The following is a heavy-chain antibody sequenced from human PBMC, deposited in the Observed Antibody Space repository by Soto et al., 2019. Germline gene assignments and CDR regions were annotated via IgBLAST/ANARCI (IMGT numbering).Heavy chain of an antibody. D-gene: IGHD2-2*01. V-gene: IGHV3-7*01. J-gene: IGHJ4*02. CDR1: GFTFSNYW. Sequence: EVHLVESGGGFVQPGGSLRLSCVASGFTFSNYWMHWVRQAPGKGLERVANIKQDATETSYADSVKGRFSISRDNAKNSLYLQMESLRVDDTAVYYCARLPRTIARDVYGGQGALVTVSS. CDR2: IKQDATET. CDR3: ARLPRTIARDVY.